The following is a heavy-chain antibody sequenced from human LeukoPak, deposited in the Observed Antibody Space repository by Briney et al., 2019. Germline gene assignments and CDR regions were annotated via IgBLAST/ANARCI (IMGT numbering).Heavy chain of an antibody. CDR2: INAGNGNT. Sequence: ASVKVSCKASGGTFSSYAISWVRQAPGQGLEWMGWINAGNGNTKYSQKFQGRVTITRDTSASTAYMELSSLRSEDTAVYYCASWDYDSSGFDYWGQGTLVTVSS. CDR3: ASWDYDSSGFDY. J-gene: IGHJ4*02. V-gene: IGHV1-3*01. CDR1: GGTFSSYA. D-gene: IGHD3-22*01.